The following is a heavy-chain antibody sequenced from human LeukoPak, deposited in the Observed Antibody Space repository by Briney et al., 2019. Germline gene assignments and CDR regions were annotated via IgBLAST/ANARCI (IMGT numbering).Heavy chain of an antibody. CDR2: ISYDGSNK. CDR3: AREVEGSWDSSGWYCNWFDP. CDR1: GFTFSSYG. Sequence: PGGSLRLSCAASGFTFSSYGMHWVRQAPGKGLEWVAVISYDGSNKYYADSVKGRFTISRENSKNTLYLQMNSLRAEDTAVYYCAREVEGSWDSSGWYCNWFDPWGQGTLVTVSS. D-gene: IGHD6-19*01. V-gene: IGHV3-30*03. J-gene: IGHJ5*02.